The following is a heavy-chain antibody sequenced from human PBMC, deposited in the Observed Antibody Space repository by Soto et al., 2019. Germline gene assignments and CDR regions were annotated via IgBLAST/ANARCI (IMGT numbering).Heavy chain of an antibody. V-gene: IGHV3-23*04. CDR1: GFSFRIHS. D-gene: IGHD3-9*01. J-gene: IGHJ4*02. CDR3: AKVYNDDWSYFDF. Sequence: EVQLVESGGGLVRPGGSLRLSCAASGFSFRIHSMTWVRQAPGRGLEWVSGISGSGGSTHYAASVRGRFIISRENSVDSLYLQMNNLRAEDMAVYYCAKVYNDDWSYFDFWGQGTLVTVSS. CDR2: ISGSGGST.